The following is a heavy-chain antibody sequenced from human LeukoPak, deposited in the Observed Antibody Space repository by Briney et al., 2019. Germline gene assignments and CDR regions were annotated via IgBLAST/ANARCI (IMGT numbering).Heavy chain of an antibody. CDR2: ISSSSSYT. CDR1: GFTFSDYY. V-gene: IGHV3-11*06. Sequence: GGSLRLSCAASGFTFSDYYMSWIRQAPGKGLEWVSYISSSSSYTNYADSVKGRFTNSRDNAKNSLYLQMNSLRDEDTAVYYCARAASGNTFGYYYWGQGTLVTVSS. J-gene: IGHJ4*02. D-gene: IGHD5-18*01. CDR3: ARAASGNTFGYYY.